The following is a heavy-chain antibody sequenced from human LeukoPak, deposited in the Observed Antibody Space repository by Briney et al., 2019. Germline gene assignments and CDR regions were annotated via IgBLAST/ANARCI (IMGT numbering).Heavy chain of an antibody. D-gene: IGHD3-16*01. CDR1: GGSISSYY. CDR3: ARAGGFAGYMDV. V-gene: IGHV4-59*01. J-gene: IGHJ6*03. CDR2: IYYSGST. Sequence: SETLSLTCTVSGGSISSYYWSWIRQPAGKGLEWIGYIYYSGSTNYNPSLKSRVTISVDTSKSQFSLKLSSVTAADTAVYYCARAGGFAGYMDVWGKGTTVTISS.